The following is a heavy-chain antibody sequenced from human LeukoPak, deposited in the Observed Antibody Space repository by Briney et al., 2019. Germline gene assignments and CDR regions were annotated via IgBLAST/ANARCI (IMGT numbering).Heavy chain of an antibody. V-gene: IGHV3-23*01. CDR2: ISGSGGST. Sequence: PGGSLRLSCAASGFTFSSYVMSWVRQAPGKGLEWVSAISGSGGSTFYADSVKGRFTVSRDNSKNTLHLQMNSLRAEDTAVYYCANTGGSVYWYFDLWGRGTLVTVSS. CDR3: ANTGGSVYWYFDL. D-gene: IGHD1-14*01. CDR1: GFTFSSYV. J-gene: IGHJ2*01.